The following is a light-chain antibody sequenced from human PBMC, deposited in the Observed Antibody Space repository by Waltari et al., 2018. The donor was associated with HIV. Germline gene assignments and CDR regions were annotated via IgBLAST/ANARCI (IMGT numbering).Light chain of an antibody. J-gene: IGLJ2*01. V-gene: IGLV3-25*03. CDR2: KDI. CDR1: ALKNQY. Sequence: YELTQPSSVSVSPGQTARINCSGDALKNQYSYWYQQKPGQAPVLIIYKDIERPSGIPERFSGSSSGTTVTLTITGVQAEDKADYYCQTPDSSGSFVVFGGGTRVTVL. CDR3: QTPDSSGSFVV.